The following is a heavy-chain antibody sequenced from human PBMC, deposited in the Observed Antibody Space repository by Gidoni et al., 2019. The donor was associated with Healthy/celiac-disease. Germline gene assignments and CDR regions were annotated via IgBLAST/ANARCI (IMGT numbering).Heavy chain of an antibody. CDR3: AKDRRCSSTSCYARGFDY. J-gene: IGHJ4*02. CDR2: ISGSGGST. V-gene: IGHV3-23*01. CDR1: GFTFSSYA. D-gene: IGHD2-2*01. Sequence: EVQLLASGGGLVQPGGSLRLSCAASGFTFSSYAMSWVRQAPGKGLGWVSAISGSGGSTYYADSVKGRFTISRDNSKNTLYLQMNSLRAEDTAVYYCAKDRRCSSTSCYARGFDYWGQGTLVTVSS.